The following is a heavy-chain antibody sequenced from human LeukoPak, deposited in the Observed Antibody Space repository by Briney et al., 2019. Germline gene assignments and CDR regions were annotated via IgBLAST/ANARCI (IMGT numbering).Heavy chain of an antibody. J-gene: IGHJ4*02. V-gene: IGHV3-48*01. Sequence: GGSLRLSCAASGFTFSDYAMNWVRQAPGKGLEWVSYISSSSSTIHYEDSVRGRFTISRDNAKSSLYLQMNSLRAEDTAVYYCARDSIAVAGCFDSWGQGTLVTVSS. CDR3: ARDSIAVAGCFDS. CDR2: ISSSSSTI. CDR1: GFTFSDYA. D-gene: IGHD6-19*01.